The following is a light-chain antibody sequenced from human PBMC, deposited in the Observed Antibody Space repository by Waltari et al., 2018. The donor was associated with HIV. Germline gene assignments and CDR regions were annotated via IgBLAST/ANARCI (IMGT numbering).Light chain of an antibody. CDR2: DVS. J-gene: IGLJ1*01. Sequence: QSALTQPRSVSGSPGQSVTISCTGTSSDVGGYHYVYWYQQHPGKAPKLMIYDVSKRPSGVPDRFSGSKSGNTASLTISGLQAEDEADYYCCSYAGSYTYVFGTGTKVTVL. CDR3: CSYAGSYTYV. CDR1: SSDVGGYHY. V-gene: IGLV2-11*01.